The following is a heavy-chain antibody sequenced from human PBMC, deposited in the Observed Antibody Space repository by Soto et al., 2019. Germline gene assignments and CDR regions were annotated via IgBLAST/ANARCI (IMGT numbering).Heavy chain of an antibody. V-gene: IGHV6-1*01. D-gene: IGHD6-13*01. CDR1: GDSVSTNSAA. J-gene: IGHJ4*02. CDR3: AGARSTWGSTWYFDY. Sequence: SHAISLTCAISGDSVSTNSAAWHWISQSPSRSLEWLGRTYYRSKWYNDYAVSVKSRITINPDTSKNQFSLQLNSVTPEDTAVYYCAGARSTWGSTWYFDYWAQGTLVTVSS. CDR2: TYYRSKWYN.